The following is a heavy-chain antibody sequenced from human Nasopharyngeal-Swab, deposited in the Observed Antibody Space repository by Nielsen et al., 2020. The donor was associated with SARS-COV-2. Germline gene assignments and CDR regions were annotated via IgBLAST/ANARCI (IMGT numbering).Heavy chain of an antibody. CDR3: VRMGDYTWNGFDI. V-gene: IGHV3-30-3*01. D-gene: IGHD1-26*01. J-gene: IGHJ3*02. CDR2: ISYDGSNK. Sequence: VREAPGKGLEWVAVISYDGSNKYYADSVKGRFTISRGNSKNTLYLQMNSLRAEDTAVYYCVRMGDYTWNGFDIWGQGTMVTVSS.